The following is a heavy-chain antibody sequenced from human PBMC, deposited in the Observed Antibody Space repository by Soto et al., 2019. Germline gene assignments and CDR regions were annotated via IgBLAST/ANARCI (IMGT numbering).Heavy chain of an antibody. D-gene: IGHD2-15*01. J-gene: IGHJ4*02. CDR1: GGSISSYY. CDR3: ARHEPKSRGCGTFDY. V-gene: IGHV4-59*08. Sequence: SETLSLTCTVSGGSISSYYWSWIRQPPGKGLEWIGYIYYSGSTNYNPSLKSRVTISVDTSKNQFSLKLSSVTAADTAVYYCARHEPKSRGCGTFDYWGQGTLVTVSS. CDR2: IYYSGST.